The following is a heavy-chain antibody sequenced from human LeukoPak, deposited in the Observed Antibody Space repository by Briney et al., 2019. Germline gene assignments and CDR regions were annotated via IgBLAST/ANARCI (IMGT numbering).Heavy chain of an antibody. CDR3: ARARRSPGSSGYYYPNDY. J-gene: IGHJ4*02. V-gene: IGHV4-34*01. D-gene: IGHD3-22*01. CDR2: INHSEST. CDR1: GGSFSGYY. Sequence: SETLSLTCAVYGGSFSGYYWSWIRQPPGKGLEWIGEINHSESTNYNPSLKSRVTISVDTSKNQFSLKLSSVTAADTAVYYCARARRSPGSSGYYYPNDYWGQGTLVTVSS.